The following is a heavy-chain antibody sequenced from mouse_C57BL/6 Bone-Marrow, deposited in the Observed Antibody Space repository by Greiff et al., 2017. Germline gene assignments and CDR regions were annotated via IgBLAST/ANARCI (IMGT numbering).Heavy chain of an antibody. D-gene: IGHD1-1*01. J-gene: IGHJ1*03. Sequence: EVQLVESGGDLVKPGGSLKLSCAASGFTFSSYGMSWVRQTPDKRLEWVATISSGGSYTYYPDSVKGRFTISRDNAKNTLYLQMSRLKSEDTAMYYCARESGSPRYWYFDVWGTGTTVTVSS. CDR3: ARESGSPRYWYFDV. V-gene: IGHV5-6*01. CDR2: ISSGGSYT. CDR1: GFTFSSYG.